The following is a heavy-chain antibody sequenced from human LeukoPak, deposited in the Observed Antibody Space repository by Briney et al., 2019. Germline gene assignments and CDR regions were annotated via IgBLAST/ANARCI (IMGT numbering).Heavy chain of an antibody. CDR1: GYSFTSYW. Sequence: PGESLKISCKGSGYSFTSYWIGWVRQMPGKGLEWMGIIYPGDSDTRYSPSFQGQVTISADKSISTAYLQWSSLKASDTAMYYCARHRMPGIAVAASDYWGQGTLVTVSS. CDR2: IYPGDSDT. CDR3: ARHRMPGIAVAASDY. D-gene: IGHD6-19*01. J-gene: IGHJ4*02. V-gene: IGHV5-51*01.